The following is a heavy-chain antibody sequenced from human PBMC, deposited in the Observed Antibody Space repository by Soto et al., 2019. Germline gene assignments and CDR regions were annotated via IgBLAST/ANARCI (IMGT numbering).Heavy chain of an antibody. D-gene: IGHD2-2*02. CDR3: ARNIVVVPAAIQHYYYGMDV. J-gene: IGHJ6*02. CDR1: GYTFTSYG. V-gene: IGHV1-69*13. CDR2: IIPIFGTA. Sequence: ASVKVSCKASGYTFTSYGISWVRQAPGQGLEWMGGIIPIFGTANYAQKFQGRVTITADESTSTAYMELSSLRSEDTAVYYCARNIVVVPAAIQHYYYGMDVWGQGTTVTVSS.